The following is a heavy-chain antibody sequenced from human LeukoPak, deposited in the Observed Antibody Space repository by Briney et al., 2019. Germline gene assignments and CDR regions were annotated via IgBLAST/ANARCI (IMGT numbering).Heavy chain of an antibody. CDR2: IYSGGST. V-gene: IGHV3-53*01. CDR1: GFTVSSNY. J-gene: IGHJ4*02. CDR3: ARDLRQAGWVFDY. D-gene: IGHD6-19*01. Sequence: GGSLRLSCAASGFTVSSNYMSWVRQAPGKGLEWVSVIYSGGSTYYADSVKGRFTISRDNSKNTLYLQMNSLRAEDTAVYYCARDLRQAGWVFDYWGRGTLVTVPS.